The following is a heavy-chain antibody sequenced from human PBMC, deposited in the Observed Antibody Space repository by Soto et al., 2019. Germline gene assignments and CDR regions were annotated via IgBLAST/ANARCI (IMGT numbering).Heavy chain of an antibody. CDR2: MYYSGST. D-gene: IGHD3-10*01. CDR3: ARRGDYGSGSFGYYYYMDV. J-gene: IGHJ6*03. CDR1: GGSISSYY. Sequence: SETLSLTCTVSGGSISSYYWSWIRQPPGKGLEWIGYMYYSGSTKYNPSLKSRVTISVDTSKNQFSLKLSSVTAADTAVYYCARRGDYGSGSFGYYYYMDVWGKGTTVTVSS. V-gene: IGHV4-59*08.